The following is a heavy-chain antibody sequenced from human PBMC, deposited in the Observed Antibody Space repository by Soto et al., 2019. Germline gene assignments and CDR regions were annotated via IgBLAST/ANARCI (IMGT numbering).Heavy chain of an antibody. J-gene: IGHJ4*02. CDR2: IKQGGTET. CDR3: ASLDTARVETAGY. Sequence: GGSLRLSCVGSGLSLSNIWTSWVRQAPGKGLEWVANIKQGGTETYYVDSVKGRFTISKDHAKNSLYLQMNSLRVEDTALYYCASLDTARVETAGYWGQGTLVTVSS. CDR1: GLSLSNIW. D-gene: IGHD5-18*01. V-gene: IGHV3-7*01.